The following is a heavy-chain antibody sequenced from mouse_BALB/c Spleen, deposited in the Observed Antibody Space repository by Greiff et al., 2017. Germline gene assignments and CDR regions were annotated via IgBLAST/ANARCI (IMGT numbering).Heavy chain of an antibody. D-gene: IGHD4-1*01. J-gene: IGHJ4*01. CDR1: GFTFSDYG. CDR3: ARRTGTDYYAMDY. V-gene: IGHV5-15*02. CDR2: ISNLAYSI. Sequence: EVQVVESGGRLVQPGGSRKLSCAASGFTFSDYGMAWVRQAPGKGPEWVAFISNLAYSIYYADTVTGRFTISRENAKNTLYLEMSSLRSEDTAMYYGARRTGTDYYAMDYWGQGTSVTVSS.